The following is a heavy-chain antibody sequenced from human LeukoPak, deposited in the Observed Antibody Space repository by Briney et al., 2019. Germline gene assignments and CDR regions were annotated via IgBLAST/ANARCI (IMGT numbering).Heavy chain of an antibody. CDR2: IYYSGST. CDR3: ARSRDEIAPLYYFDY. Sequence: PSETLSLTCTVSGGSISSYYWSWIRQPPGKGLEWIGYIYYSGSTNYNPSLKSRVTISVDTSKNQLSLKLSSVTAADTAVYYCARSRDEIAPLYYFDYWGQGTLGTGSS. V-gene: IGHV4-59*01. CDR1: GGSISSYY. J-gene: IGHJ4*02. D-gene: IGHD2-21*01.